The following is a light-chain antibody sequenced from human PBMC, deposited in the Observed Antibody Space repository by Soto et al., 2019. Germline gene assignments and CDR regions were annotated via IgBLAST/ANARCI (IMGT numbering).Light chain of an antibody. J-gene: IGLJ2*01. Sequence: QSVLTQPPSASGSPGQSVTISCTGTSSDVGGYDYVSWYQQHPGKAPKLIIYEVNKRPSGVPDRFSGSKSGNTASLTVSGLQAEDEADYYCSSYAGSNNVIFGGGIKLTVL. CDR3: SSYAGSNNVI. CDR1: SSDVGGYDY. V-gene: IGLV2-8*01. CDR2: EVN.